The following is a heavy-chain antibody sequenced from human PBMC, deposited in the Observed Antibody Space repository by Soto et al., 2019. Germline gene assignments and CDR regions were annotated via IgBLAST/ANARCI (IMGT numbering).Heavy chain of an antibody. CDR3: ARDPSYYGMDV. CDR2: INAGNGNT. J-gene: IGHJ6*02. Sequence: ASVKVSCKASGGTFSSYGISWVRQAPGQRLEWMGWINAGNGNTKYSQKFQGRVTITRDTSASTAYMELSSLRSEDTAVYYCARDPSYYGMDVWGQGTTVTVSS. CDR1: GGTFSSYG. V-gene: IGHV1-3*01.